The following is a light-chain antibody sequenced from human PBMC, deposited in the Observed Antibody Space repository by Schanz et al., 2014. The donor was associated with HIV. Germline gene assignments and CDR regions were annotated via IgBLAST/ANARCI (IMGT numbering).Light chain of an antibody. CDR2: DVS. CDR1: SSDVGGYNY. V-gene: IGLV2-14*03. CDR3: AAWDDSLSGVL. Sequence: QSALTQPASVSGSPGQSITISCTGTSSDVGGYNYVSWYQQHPGKAPKLMIYDVSNRPSGVSNRFSGSKSGNTASLTISGLQAEDEADYFCAAWDDSLSGVLFGGGTKLTVL. J-gene: IGLJ2*01.